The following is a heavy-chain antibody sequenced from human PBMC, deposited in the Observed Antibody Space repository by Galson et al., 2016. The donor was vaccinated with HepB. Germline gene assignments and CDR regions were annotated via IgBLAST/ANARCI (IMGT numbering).Heavy chain of an antibody. J-gene: IGHJ4*02. Sequence: SETLSLTCTVSGGSVSSNNYYWSWIRQPPGKGLEWIGYIYYSGSTNYNPPLKSRVTISVDTSKNQFSLKLSSVTAADTAVYYCASGLRLLLPYFDYWGQGTPVTVSS. CDR2: IYYSGST. CDR3: ASGLRLLLPYFDY. V-gene: IGHV4-61*01. D-gene: IGHD3-10*01. CDR1: GGSVSSNNYY.